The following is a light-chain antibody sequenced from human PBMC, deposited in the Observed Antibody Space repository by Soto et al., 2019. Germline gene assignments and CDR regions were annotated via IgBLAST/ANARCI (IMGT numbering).Light chain of an antibody. CDR1: QNIDTY. V-gene: IGKV1-39*01. Sequence: DIQMTQSPSSLAASVGDRVSITCRASQNIDTYLNWYQQKPGRAPELLIYRTSNLQLGAPSRFSGSGSGTDFTLTIASLQPDDFAVYYCQQTFSSPYTFGQGTKFEI. CDR3: QQTFSSPYT. J-gene: IGKJ2*01. CDR2: RTS.